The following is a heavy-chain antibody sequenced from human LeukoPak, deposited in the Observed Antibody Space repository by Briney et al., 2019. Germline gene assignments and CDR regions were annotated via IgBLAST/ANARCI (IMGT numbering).Heavy chain of an antibody. V-gene: IGHV3-15*01. J-gene: IGHJ4*02. CDR3: TTGPISYDSSGYYYFDY. D-gene: IGHD3-22*01. CDR1: GFTFSNAW. CDR2: IKSKTDGGTT. Sequence: GGSLRLSCAASGFTFSNAWMSWVRQAPGKGLEWVGRIKSKTDGGTTDYAAPVKGRFTISRDDSKNTLYLQMNSLKTEDTAVYYCTTGPISYDSSGYYYFDYWGQGTLVTVSS.